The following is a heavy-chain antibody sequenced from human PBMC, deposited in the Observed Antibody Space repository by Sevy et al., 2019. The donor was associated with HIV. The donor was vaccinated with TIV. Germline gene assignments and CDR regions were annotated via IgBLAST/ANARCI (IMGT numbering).Heavy chain of an antibody. D-gene: IGHD6-19*01. CDR1: GFTVSSNY. CDR3: ARVNGYRSGWSLGWFDP. J-gene: IGHJ5*02. Sequence: GGSLRLSCAASGFTVSSNYMSWVRQAPGKGLEWVSVIYSGGSTYYADSVKGRFTISRDNSKNTLYLQMNSLRAEDTAVYYCARVNGYRSGWSLGWFDPWGQGTLVTVSS. V-gene: IGHV3-53*01. CDR2: IYSGGST.